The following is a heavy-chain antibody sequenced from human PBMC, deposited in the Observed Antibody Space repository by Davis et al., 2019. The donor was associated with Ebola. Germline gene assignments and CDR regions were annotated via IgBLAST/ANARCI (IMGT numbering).Heavy chain of an antibody. D-gene: IGHD2-2*01. J-gene: IGHJ6*03. CDR3: ARDIVVVPTDPNYYYYYYMDV. CDR1: GFTFSTYS. Sequence: PGGSLRLSCAASGFTFSTYSMNWVRQAPGKGLESISYISSSSSTIYYADSVKGRFTISRDNAKNSLYLQMNSLRAEDTAVYYCARDIVVVPTDPNYYYYYYMDVWGKGTTVTVSS. V-gene: IGHV3-48*04. CDR2: ISSSSSTI.